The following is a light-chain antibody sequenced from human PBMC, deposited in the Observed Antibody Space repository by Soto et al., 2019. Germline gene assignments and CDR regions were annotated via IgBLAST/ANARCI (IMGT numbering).Light chain of an antibody. CDR1: SSDVGAYNS. CDR3: SSYTNINTRACV. CDR2: EVT. Sequence: QSALTQPPSASGSPGQSVTISCTGTSSDVGAYNSVSWYQQHPGKAPKLMIYEVTDRPSGVSNRFSGSKSGNTASLTISGLQAEDEAEYYCSSYTNINTRACVFGTGTKVTVL. J-gene: IGLJ1*01. V-gene: IGLV2-14*01.